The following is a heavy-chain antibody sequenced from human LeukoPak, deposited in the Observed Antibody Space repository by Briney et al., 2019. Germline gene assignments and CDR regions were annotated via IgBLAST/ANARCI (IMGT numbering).Heavy chain of an antibody. Sequence: ASVKVSCKASGYTFTSYDINWVRQATGQGLEWMGWMNPNSGNTGYAQKFQGRVTMTRNTSISTAYMELSSLRSEDTAVYYCARLYDYSNYSYDQNWFDPWGPGTLVTVSS. CDR3: ARLYDYSNYSYDQNWFDP. J-gene: IGHJ5*02. D-gene: IGHD4-11*01. CDR1: GYTFTSYD. CDR2: MNPNSGNT. V-gene: IGHV1-8*01.